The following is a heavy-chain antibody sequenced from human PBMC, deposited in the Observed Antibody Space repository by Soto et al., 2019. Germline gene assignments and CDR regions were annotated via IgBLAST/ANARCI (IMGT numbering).Heavy chain of an antibody. Sequence: SVKGRFTISRDNAENSLYLQMNSLRADDTAVYYCARDREGDGYNFDYWGQGTLVTVSS. CDR3: ARDREGDGYNFDY. D-gene: IGHD6-25*01. J-gene: IGHJ4*02. V-gene: IGHV3-48*01.